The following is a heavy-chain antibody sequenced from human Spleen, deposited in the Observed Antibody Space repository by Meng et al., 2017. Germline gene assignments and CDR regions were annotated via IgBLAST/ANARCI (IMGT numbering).Heavy chain of an antibody. CDR2: IYYSGST. Sequence: QLPLQESRPGLVTPSQTLSLSCTVSGGSISSGGYYWSWIRQHPGKGLEWIGYIYYSGSTYYNPSLKSRVTISVDTSKNQFSLKLSSVTAADTAVYYCAREPQGYCSSTSCYNWGQGTLVTVSS. CDR1: GGSISSGGYY. CDR3: AREPQGYCSSTSCYN. V-gene: IGHV4-31*03. J-gene: IGHJ4*02. D-gene: IGHD2-2*02.